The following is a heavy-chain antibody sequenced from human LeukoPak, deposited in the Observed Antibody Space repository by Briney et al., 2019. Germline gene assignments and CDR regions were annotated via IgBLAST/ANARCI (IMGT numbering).Heavy chain of an antibody. CDR3: ATGYSSSWYYFDY. Sequence: GGSLRLSCTASGFTFGDYAMTWVRQAPGKGLEWVSAISGSGGSTYYADSVKGRFTISRDNSKNTLYLQMNSLRAEDTAVYYCATGYSSSWYYFDYWGQGTLVTVSS. CDR1: GFTFGDYA. D-gene: IGHD6-13*01. J-gene: IGHJ4*02. V-gene: IGHV3-23*01. CDR2: ISGSGGST.